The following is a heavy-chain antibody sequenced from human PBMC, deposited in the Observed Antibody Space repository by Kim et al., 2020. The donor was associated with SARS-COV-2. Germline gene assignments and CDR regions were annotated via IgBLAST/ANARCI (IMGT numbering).Heavy chain of an antibody. V-gene: IGHV3-30*02. CDR3: AKSRVTSSASSDY. D-gene: IGHD2-2*01. J-gene: IGHJ4*02. Sequence: YVDSLKGRFPISRDNSKSMLYLQMNSLRAEDTAVYYCAKSRVTSSASSDYWGQGTLVTVSS.